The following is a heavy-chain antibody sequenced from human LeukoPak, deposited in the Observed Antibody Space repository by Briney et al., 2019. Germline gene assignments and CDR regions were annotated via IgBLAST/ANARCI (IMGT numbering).Heavy chain of an antibody. Sequence: GGSLRLSCAASGFTFSSYGMNWVRQAPGKGLEWLSYLSNTGDIHYAQSVKGRFTISRDNAKNSLYLQMDGLRAEDTAVYYCARRGDTPMIGDHWGQGILVTVAS. CDR3: ARRGDTPMIGDH. J-gene: IGHJ4*02. D-gene: IGHD5-18*01. V-gene: IGHV3-48*01. CDR2: LSNTGDI. CDR1: GFTFSSYG.